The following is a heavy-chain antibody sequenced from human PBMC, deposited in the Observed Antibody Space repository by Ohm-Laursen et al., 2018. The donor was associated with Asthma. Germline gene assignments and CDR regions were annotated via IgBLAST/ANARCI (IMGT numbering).Heavy chain of an antibody. J-gene: IGHJ4*02. CDR1: GFTFESYW. D-gene: IGHD2-2*01. CDR2: ISGSGGTT. Sequence: SLRLSCAASGFTFESYWMNWVRQAPGKGLEWVSSISGSGGTTYYADSVRGRFTISRDNSKNTLYLLMNTLRADDTAGYYCAKGRSADSTSCYNYWGQGTLVTVSS. V-gene: IGHV3-23*01. CDR3: AKGRSADSTSCYNY.